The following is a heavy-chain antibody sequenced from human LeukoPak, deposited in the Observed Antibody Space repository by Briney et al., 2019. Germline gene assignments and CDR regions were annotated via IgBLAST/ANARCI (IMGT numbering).Heavy chain of an antibody. J-gene: IGHJ4*02. CDR3: AKDFRIGYSAHFDY. CDR2: IYENGGTT. Sequence: GGSLRLTCVGSGFTFRSHAMSWVRQAPEKGLEFVSGIYENGGTTYYADSVKGRFSISRDNSKNTLYLQMDSLRGEDTAVYYCAKDFRIGYSAHFDYWGQGALVTVSS. CDR1: GFTFRSHA. D-gene: IGHD2-21*01. V-gene: IGHV3-23*01.